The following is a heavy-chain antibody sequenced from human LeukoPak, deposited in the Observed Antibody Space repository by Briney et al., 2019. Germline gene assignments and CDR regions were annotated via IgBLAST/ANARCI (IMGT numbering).Heavy chain of an antibody. J-gene: IGHJ3*02. D-gene: IGHD3-3*01. CDR1: GLTFSSYS. Sequence: GGSLRLSCAASGLTFSSYSMNWVRQAPGKGLEWVSSISSSSSYIYYADSVKGRFTISRDNAKNSLYLQMNSLRAEHTAVYYCARDREISRPYYDFWSGYPSVEAFDIWGQGTMVTVSS. CDR2: ISSSSSYI. CDR3: ARDREISRPYYDFWSGYPSVEAFDI. V-gene: IGHV3-21*01.